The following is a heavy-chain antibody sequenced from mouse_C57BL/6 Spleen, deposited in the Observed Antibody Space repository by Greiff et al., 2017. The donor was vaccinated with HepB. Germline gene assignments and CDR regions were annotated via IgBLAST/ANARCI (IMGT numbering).Heavy chain of an antibody. Sequence: EVKLVESGGGLVKPGGSLKLSCAASGFTFSDYGMHWVRQAPEKGLEWVAYISSGSSTIYYADTVKGRFTISRDNAKNTLFLQLTSVRSEDTDMYYCARRSLMDYWGQGTSVTVSS. CDR1: GFTFSDYG. CDR2: ISSGSSTI. J-gene: IGHJ4*01. CDR3: ARRSLMDY. D-gene: IGHD6-1*01. V-gene: IGHV5-17*01.